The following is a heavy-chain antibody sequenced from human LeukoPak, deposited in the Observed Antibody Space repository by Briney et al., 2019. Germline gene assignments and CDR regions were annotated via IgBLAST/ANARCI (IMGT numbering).Heavy chain of an antibody. J-gene: IGHJ4*02. D-gene: IGHD3-10*01. CDR2: ISSNGGST. CDR3: ARVARSGSYLDY. Sequence: GGSLRLSCAASGFTFSSYAMHWVRQAPGKGLEYVSAISSNGGSTYYANSVKARFTISRDNSKNTLYLQMGSLRAEDMAVYYCARVARSGSYLDYWGQGTLVTVSS. CDR1: GFTFSSYA. V-gene: IGHV3-64*01.